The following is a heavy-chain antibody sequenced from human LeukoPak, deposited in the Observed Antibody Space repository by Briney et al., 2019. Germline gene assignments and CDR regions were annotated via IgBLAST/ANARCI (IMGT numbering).Heavy chain of an antibody. CDR3: ARDRIAVYSDY. V-gene: IGHV3-21*01. CDR2: ISSSSSYI. CDR1: GFTFSSYS. Sequence: GGSLRLSCAASGFTFSSYSMNWVRQAPGKGLEWVSSISSSSSYIYYADSVKGRFTISRDNAKNSLYLQMNSLRAEDPAVYYCARDRIAVYSDYWGQGTLVTVSS. D-gene: IGHD2/OR15-2a*01. J-gene: IGHJ4*02.